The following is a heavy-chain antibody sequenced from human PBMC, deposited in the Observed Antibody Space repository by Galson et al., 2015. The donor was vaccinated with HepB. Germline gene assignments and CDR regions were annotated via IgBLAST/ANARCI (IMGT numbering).Heavy chain of an antibody. V-gene: IGHV3-48*02. D-gene: IGHD3-3*01. J-gene: IGHJ6*03. Sequence: SLRLSCAASGFIFSSHSMNWVRQAPGKGLEWVSYISSGGSNIYYADSVKGRFTISRDIAKRSLYLQLNSLRDEDTAVYYCARDGDPHDYTRSYMDVWGKGTTVTVSS. CDR3: ARDGDPHDYTRSYMDV. CDR1: GFIFSSHS. CDR2: ISSGGSNI.